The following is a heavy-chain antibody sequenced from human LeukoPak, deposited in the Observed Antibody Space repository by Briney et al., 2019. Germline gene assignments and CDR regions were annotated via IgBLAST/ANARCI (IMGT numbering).Heavy chain of an antibody. D-gene: IGHD5-18*01. J-gene: IGHJ5*01. CDR2: IKQDGSEK. V-gene: IGHV3-7*02. CDR1: GFTFANYW. CDR3: ARGQLWLDF. Sequence: GGSLRLSCAASGFTFANYWMTWVRQAPGKGLEWVAHIKQDGSEKYYVDSVTGRFIISRDNAKNSLYLQMNSLRDEDTAVYYCARGQLWLDFWGQGALVTVSS.